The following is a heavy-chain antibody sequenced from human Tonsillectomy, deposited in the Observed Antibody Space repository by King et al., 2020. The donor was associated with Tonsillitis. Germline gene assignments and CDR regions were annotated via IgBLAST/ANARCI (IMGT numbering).Heavy chain of an antibody. Sequence: VQLQESGPGLVKPSETLSLTCSVSGYSISSHYWTWIRQSPGKGLEWIGDIYYSGSTNYNPSLKSRVTISLDTSKNPFSLKLTSVTAADTAMYYCAREYCTGTTCYWFDYWGQGTLVTVSS. CDR2: IYYSGST. D-gene: IGHD2-2*01. CDR1: GYSISSHY. J-gene: IGHJ4*02. CDR3: AREYCTGTTCYWFDY. V-gene: IGHV4-59*11.